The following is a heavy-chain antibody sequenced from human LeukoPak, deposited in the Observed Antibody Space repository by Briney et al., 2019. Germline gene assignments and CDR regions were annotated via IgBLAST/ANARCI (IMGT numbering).Heavy chain of an antibody. Sequence: PSETLSLTCTVSGYSISSGYYWGWIRQPPGKGLEWIGSIYHSGSVYYNPSLKSRVTISVDTSKNQFSLKLSSVTAADTAVYYCARFSNLFDYWGQGTLVTVSS. CDR1: GYSISSGYY. J-gene: IGHJ4*02. CDR3: ARFSNLFDY. CDR2: IYHSGSV. V-gene: IGHV4-38-2*02.